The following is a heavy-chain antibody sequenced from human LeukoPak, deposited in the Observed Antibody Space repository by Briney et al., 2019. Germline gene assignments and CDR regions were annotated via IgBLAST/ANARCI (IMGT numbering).Heavy chain of an antibody. CDR3: ARERMVRGVISDFDY. CDR1: GYTFTSYY. V-gene: IGHV1-2*02. J-gene: IGHJ4*02. CDR2: INPNSGGT. Sequence: ASVKVSCKASGYTFTSYYMHWVRQAPGQGLEWMGWINPNSGGTNYAQKFQGRVTMTRDTSISTAYMELSRLRSDDTAVYYCARERMVRGVISDFDYWGQGTLVTVSS. D-gene: IGHD3-10*01.